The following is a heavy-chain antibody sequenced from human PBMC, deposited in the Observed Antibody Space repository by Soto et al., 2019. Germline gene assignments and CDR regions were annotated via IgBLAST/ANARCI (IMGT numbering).Heavy chain of an antibody. CDR2: IWYDGSNQ. Sequence: GGSLRLSCAPSGFTFSTYGMHWVRQAPGKGLEWVAVIWYDGSNQYYADSVKGRFTISRDNSKNMLYLQMNSLRAEDTAVYYCARDLGASNYGSACFDYWGRGCPVTVSS. CDR1: GFTFSTYG. J-gene: IGHJ4*02. CDR3: ARDLGASNYGSACFDY. V-gene: IGHV3-33*01. D-gene: IGHD3-10*01.